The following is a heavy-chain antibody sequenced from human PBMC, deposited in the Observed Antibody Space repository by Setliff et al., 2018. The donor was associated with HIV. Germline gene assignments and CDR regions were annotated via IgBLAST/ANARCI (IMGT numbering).Heavy chain of an antibody. CDR2: IFNDGRT. V-gene: IGHV4-39*01. CDR3: ARHFPSISLFFGDPGPFDR. Sequence: SETLSLTCTVSGGSISSSSYYWGWIRQPPGKGLEWIGSIFNDGRTYYNPSLKSRVTIPMDTSTNQFSLKLTSVTAADTSVYFCARHFPSISLFFGDPGPFDRWGQVALVTVSA. J-gene: IGHJ4*02. D-gene: IGHD3-10*01. CDR1: GGSISSSSYY.